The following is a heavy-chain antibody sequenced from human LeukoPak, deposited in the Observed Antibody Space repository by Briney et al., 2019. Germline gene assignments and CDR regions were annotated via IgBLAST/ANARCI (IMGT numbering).Heavy chain of an antibody. J-gene: IGHJ5*02. D-gene: IGHD5-18*01. CDR1: GASLSSSTYY. CDR3: AKYTYGYPNWFDP. V-gene: IGHV4-39*02. CDR2: IYYSGNI. Sequence: SETLSLTCTVSGASLSSSTYYWGWIRQPPGKGLEWIGSIYYSGNIYYNPSLKGRVTISVDTSKNHFSLKLTSVTAADTAVYYCAKYTYGYPNWFDPWGQGTLVTVSS.